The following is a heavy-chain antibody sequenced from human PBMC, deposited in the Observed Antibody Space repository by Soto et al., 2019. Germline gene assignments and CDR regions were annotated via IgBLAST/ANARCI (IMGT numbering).Heavy chain of an antibody. CDR1: GFNFSRYA. D-gene: IGHD3-10*01. CDR3: ARGHGKGWFGELSSWDYYGMDV. V-gene: IGHV3-30-3*01. J-gene: IGHJ6*02. Sequence: GGSLRLSCAASGFNFSRYAMHWVRQAPDKGLEGVAVISYDGSNKNYADSVKGRFTISRDNSKSTLYLQMNSLRVDDTAVYYCARGHGKGWFGELSSWDYYGMDVWGQGTMVTVSS. CDR2: ISYDGSNK.